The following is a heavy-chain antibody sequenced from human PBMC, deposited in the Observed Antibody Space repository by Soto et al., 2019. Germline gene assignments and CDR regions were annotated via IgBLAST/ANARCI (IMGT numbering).Heavy chain of an antibody. V-gene: IGHV1-46*01. CDR1: RFSFTSFY. J-gene: IGHJ4*02. D-gene: IGHD7-27*01. Sequence: QVQLVQSGAEVREPGASVYISCKTSRFSFTSFYVHWVRQAPGQGLEWMGRITPKDGGTTFAQKLQGRFIMTRDTSTTTGSMELGSLRSEDTAVYFCARDGHHWDFDYWGQGSLVTVSS. CDR2: ITPKDGGT. CDR3: ARDGHHWDFDY.